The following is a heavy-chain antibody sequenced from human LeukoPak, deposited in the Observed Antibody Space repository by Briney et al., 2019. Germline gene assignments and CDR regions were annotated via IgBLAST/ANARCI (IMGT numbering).Heavy chain of an antibody. D-gene: IGHD3-22*01. CDR3: ARFKWDSSGYYSDY. V-gene: IGHV1-69*05. CDR1: GGTFSSYA. J-gene: IGHJ4*02. Sequence: SVRVSCKASGGTFSSYAISWVRQAPGQGLEWMGRIIPIFGTANYAQKFQGRVTITTDESTSTAYMELSSLRSEDTAVYYCARFKWDSSGYYSDYWGQGTLVTVSS. CDR2: IIPIFGTA.